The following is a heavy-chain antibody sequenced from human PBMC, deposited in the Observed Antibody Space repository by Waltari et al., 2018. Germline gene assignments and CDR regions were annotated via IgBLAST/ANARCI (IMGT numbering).Heavy chain of an antibody. CDR2: ISGSGGST. J-gene: IGHJ4*02. CDR1: GFTVSSHA. CDR3: ANDLRGY. V-gene: IGHV3-23*01. Sequence: EVQLLESGGGLVQPGGSLSLSCSASGFTVSSHASSWVRQAPGTGLGWVSAISGSGGSTYYADSVKGRFTISRDNSKNTLYLQMNSLRAEDTAVYYCANDLRGYWGQGTLVTVSS.